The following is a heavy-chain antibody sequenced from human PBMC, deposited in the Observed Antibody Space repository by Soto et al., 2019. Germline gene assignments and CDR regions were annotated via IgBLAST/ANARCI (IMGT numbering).Heavy chain of an antibody. J-gene: IGHJ6*02. CDR1: GYTFTSYA. D-gene: IGHD3-10*01. CDR2: INAGNGNT. Sequence: QVQLVQSGAEEKKPGASVKVSCKASGYTFTSYAMHWVRQAPGQRLEWMGWINAGNGNTKYSQKFQGRVTITRDTSASTAYMELSSLRSEDTAVYYCARSSGEGWYYYGMDVWGQGTTVTVSS. CDR3: ARSSGEGWYYYGMDV. V-gene: IGHV1-3*05.